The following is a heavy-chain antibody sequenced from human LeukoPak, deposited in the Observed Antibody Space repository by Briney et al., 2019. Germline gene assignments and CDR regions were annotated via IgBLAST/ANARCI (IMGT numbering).Heavy chain of an antibody. D-gene: IGHD2-21*02. CDR3: ARSVVVTALGGNFDY. V-gene: IGHV1-46*01. J-gene: IGHJ4*02. Sequence: ASVKVSCKASGYTFTSYYMHWVRQAPAQGLEWMGIINPSGGSTSYAQKFQGRVTMTRDMSTSTVYMELSSLRSEDTAVYYCARSVVVTALGGNFDYWGQGTLVTVSS. CDR1: GYTFTSYY. CDR2: INPSGGST.